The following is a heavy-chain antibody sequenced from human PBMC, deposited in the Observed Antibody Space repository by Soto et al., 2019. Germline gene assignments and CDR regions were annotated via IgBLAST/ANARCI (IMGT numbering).Heavy chain of an antibody. J-gene: IGHJ5*01. CDR2: SYSTGGT. V-gene: IGHV4-39*01. D-gene: IGHD6-13*01. CDR1: GVSISSTPYY. CDR3: RVNSSSPYYFAS. Sequence: SETLSLTCTVXGVSISSTPYYWGWIRQPPGKGLEWIGNSYSTGGTTYNPSLKSRVTISVDTSKNQFSLKLSSVTAADTAVYYCRVNSSSPYYFASWARGSLVPVSS.